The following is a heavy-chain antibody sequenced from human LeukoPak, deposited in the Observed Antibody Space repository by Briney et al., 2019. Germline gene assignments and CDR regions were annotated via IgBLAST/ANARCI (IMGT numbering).Heavy chain of an antibody. J-gene: IGHJ5*02. Sequence: SETLSLTCTVSGAPLNNYYWNWVRQPPGKELEWIGNVDYSGSTRYNPSLKSRATMSLDSSKNQFSLRLTSVTAADMAVYYCAMQVGIYGDYNNWFDPWGQGARVTVSS. V-gene: IGHV4-59*08. CDR2: VDYSGST. CDR3: AMQVGIYGDYNNWFDP. CDR1: GAPLNNYY. D-gene: IGHD4-17*01.